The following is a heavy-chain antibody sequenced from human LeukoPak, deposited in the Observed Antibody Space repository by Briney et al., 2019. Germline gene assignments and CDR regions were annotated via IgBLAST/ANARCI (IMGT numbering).Heavy chain of an antibody. CDR3: ARVGPSWCKRIDY. Sequence: SETLSLTCAVYGGSFSGYYWSWIRQPPGKGLEWIGSIYYSGSTYYNPSLKSRVTISVDTSKNQFSLKLSSVTAADTAVYYCARVGPSWCKRIDYWGQGTLVTVSS. J-gene: IGHJ4*02. CDR2: IYYSGST. V-gene: IGHV4-34*01. CDR1: GGSFSGYY. D-gene: IGHD2-15*01.